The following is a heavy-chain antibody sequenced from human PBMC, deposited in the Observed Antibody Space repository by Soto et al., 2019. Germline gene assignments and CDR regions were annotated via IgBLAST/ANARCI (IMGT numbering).Heavy chain of an antibody. Sequence: ESLSLTCTVSVDSMSSRTYYWGWIRQPPGKGLEWIGCIYHTGTTYYNPSLKSRVTISVDTSKNQFSLKLSSVTATDTAVYYCARPYFSSSSMFDYWGQGTLVTVSS. CDR1: VDSMSSRTYY. J-gene: IGHJ4*02. V-gene: IGHV4-39*01. CDR2: IYHTGTT. D-gene: IGHD6-6*01. CDR3: ARPYFSSSSMFDY.